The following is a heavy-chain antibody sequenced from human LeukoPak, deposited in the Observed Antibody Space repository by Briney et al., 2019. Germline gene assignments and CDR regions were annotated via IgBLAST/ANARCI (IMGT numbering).Heavy chain of an antibody. Sequence: TWVRQSPGKGLEWIGYIYHSGYTGSTYYNPSLKSRVTISIDTSKTQFSLKLSSVTAADTAAYYCARTKSGYYSNFDLWGQGALVTVSS. D-gene: IGHD3-22*01. CDR3: ARTKSGYYSNFDL. CDR2: IYHSGYTGST. J-gene: IGHJ4*02. V-gene: IGHV4-31*02.